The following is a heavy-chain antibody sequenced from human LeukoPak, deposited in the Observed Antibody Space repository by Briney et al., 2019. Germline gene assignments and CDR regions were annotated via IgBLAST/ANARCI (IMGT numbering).Heavy chain of an antibody. CDR1: GGTFSSYA. J-gene: IGHJ4*02. D-gene: IGHD1-26*01. CDR3: ARGGSLIVGATFDY. CDR2: IIPIFGTA. V-gene: IGHV1-69*13. Sequence: GASVKVSCKASGGTFSSYAISWVRQAPGQGLEWMGGIIPIFGTANYAQKFQGRVTITADESTSTAYMELSSLRSEDTAVYYCARGGSLIVGATFDYWGQGTLVTVSS.